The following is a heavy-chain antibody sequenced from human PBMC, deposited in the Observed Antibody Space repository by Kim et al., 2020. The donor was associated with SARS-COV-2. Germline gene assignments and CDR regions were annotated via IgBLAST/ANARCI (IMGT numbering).Heavy chain of an antibody. CDR1: GYTFTGYY. D-gene: IGHD6-13*01. Sequence: ASVKVSCKASGYTFTGYYIHWVRQAPGQGLEWMGWINPNSGITNFAQNFQGRVTMTRDTSISTVYMELSGLRSDDTAVYYCARDPSSSWPHCFDPWGQGTLVTVSS. CDR3: ARDPSSSWPHCFDP. J-gene: IGHJ5*02. V-gene: IGHV1-2*02. CDR2: INPNSGIT.